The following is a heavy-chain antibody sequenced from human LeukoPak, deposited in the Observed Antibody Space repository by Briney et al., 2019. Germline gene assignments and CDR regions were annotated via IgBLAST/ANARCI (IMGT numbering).Heavy chain of an antibody. CDR3: TRAASSGPLFTYHMDV. V-gene: IGHV4-4*02. CDR1: GASISSSNW. J-gene: IGHJ6*03. CDR2: IYYSGST. D-gene: IGHD3-22*01. Sequence: SETLSLTCAVSGASISSSNWLSWVRQPPGKGLEWIGEIYYSGSTYYNPSLKSRVTISVDTSKNQFSLKLSSVTAADTAVYYCTRAASSGPLFTYHMDVWGKGTTVTVSS.